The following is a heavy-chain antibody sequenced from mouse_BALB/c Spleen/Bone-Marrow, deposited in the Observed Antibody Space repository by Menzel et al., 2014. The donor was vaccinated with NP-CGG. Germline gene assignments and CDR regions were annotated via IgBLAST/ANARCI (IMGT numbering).Heavy chain of an antibody. J-gene: IGHJ2*01. CDR1: GYTFTDYY. V-gene: IGHV1-19*01. CDR3: ARPPYYGNYVDY. Sequence: VQLKQSGSELVKPGASVKMSCKASGYTFTDYYMDWVKQSHGESFEWIGRVNPYNGGTSCNQKFKGKATLTVDKSSSTAYMELNSLTSEDSAVYYCARPPYYGNYVDYWGQGTTLTVSS. CDR2: VNPYNGGT. D-gene: IGHD2-10*01.